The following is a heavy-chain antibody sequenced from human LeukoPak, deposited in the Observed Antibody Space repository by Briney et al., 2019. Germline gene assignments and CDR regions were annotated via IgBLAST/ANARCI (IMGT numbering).Heavy chain of an antibody. CDR3: ARGYYDSSGYFHFDY. D-gene: IGHD3-22*01. CDR2: IYYTGST. V-gene: IGHV4-61*01. Sequence: KASETLSLTCTVSGGSVSSGSYYWSWIRQPPGKGLEWIAYIYYTGSTNYNPSLKSRVTMSVDTSKNLFSLKMSSVTAADTAVYYCARGYYDSSGYFHFDYWGQGTLVTVSS. CDR1: GGSVSSGSYY. J-gene: IGHJ4*02.